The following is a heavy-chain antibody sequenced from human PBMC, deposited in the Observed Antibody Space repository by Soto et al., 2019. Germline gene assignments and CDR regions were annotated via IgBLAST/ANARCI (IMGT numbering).Heavy chain of an antibody. CDR1: GGSISSGDYY. D-gene: IGHD3-9*01. CDR2: IYYSGST. V-gene: IGHV4-30-4*01. Sequence: QVQLQESGPRLVKPSQTLSLTCTVSGGSISSGDYYWSWIRQPPGKGLEWIGFIYYSGSTYYNPSLQSRVTISVDTSKNQFSLKLSSVTAADTAVYYCASSRLNYDILTGYPPLFDYWGQGTLVTVSS. J-gene: IGHJ4*02. CDR3: ASSRLNYDILTGYPPLFDY.